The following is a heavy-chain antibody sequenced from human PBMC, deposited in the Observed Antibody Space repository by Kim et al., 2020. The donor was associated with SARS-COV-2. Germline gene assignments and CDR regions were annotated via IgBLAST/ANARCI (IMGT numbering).Heavy chain of an antibody. D-gene: IGHD2-2*01. CDR3: AKDVCSSVSCPYNYYYGMDV. CDR1: GFRFDEYA. V-gene: IGHV3-43*02. CDR2: ISSDGANT. Sequence: GGSLRLSCAASGFRFDEYAMNWVRQVPGKGLEWVSFISSDGANTYYADSVKARFTISRDNNRGSLYLQMNSLRTEDTASYFCAKDVCSSVSCPYNYYYGMDVWRQGTPVPVSS. J-gene: IGHJ6*02.